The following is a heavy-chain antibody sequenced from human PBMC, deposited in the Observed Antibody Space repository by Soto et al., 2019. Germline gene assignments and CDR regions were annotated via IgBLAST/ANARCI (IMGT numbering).Heavy chain of an antibody. CDR2: IFSDDST. V-gene: IGHV3-53*02. J-gene: IGHJ1*01. CDR1: GFTVTNNY. Sequence: EVQLVETGGGFIQPGGSLSLSCAASGFTVTNNYMNWVRQAPGKGLEWVSSIFSDDSTYYVDSVKGRFTIARDNSNDILYLQMKSQRGKDTSVYYCARPGNGLGWGRFGRCGHGTLVTVCS. CDR3: ARPGNGLGWGRFGR. D-gene: IGHD2-21*02.